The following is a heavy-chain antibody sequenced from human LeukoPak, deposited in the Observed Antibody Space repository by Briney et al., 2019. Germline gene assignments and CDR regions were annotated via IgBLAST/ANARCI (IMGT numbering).Heavy chain of an antibody. CDR1: GGSISSGGYS. CDR3: VRLAYVNTSFFRLLDS. J-gene: IGHJ4*02. Sequence: KTSETLSLTCAVSGGSISSGGYSWSWIRQSPGRGLEWIAYMKYSGTTNSNPSLQSPVTMSIDASRAQFSLNLSSVTAADTAVYYCVRLAYVNTSFFRLLDSWGRGTLVTVSS. CDR2: MKYSGTT. D-gene: IGHD2-2*01. V-gene: IGHV4-61*08.